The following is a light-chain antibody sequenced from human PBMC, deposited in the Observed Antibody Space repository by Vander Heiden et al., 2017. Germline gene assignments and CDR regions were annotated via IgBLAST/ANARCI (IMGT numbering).Light chain of an antibody. J-gene: IGKJ2*01. CDR3: QQSDNTPPYT. CDR2: AAS. V-gene: IGKV1-39*01. Sequence: DIQMTQSPSSLSASVGDRVTITCRASQSISSYLNWYQQKPGKAPKLLIYAASSLQSGVPSSFSGSGSGTDFTLTISSRQPEDFATYYCQQSDNTPPYTFGQGTKLEIK. CDR1: QSISSY.